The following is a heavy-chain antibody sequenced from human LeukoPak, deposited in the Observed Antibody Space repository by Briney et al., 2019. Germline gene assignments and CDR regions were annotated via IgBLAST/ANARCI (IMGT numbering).Heavy chain of an antibody. CDR2: INNSGRT. J-gene: IGHJ6*03. V-gene: IGHV4-34*01. D-gene: IGHD1-7*01. CDR1: GVSFSNYY. CDR3: ARRWNYGRNYYIDV. Sequence: SETLSLTCAGYGVSFSNYYWGWIRQPPGKGLEWIGEINNSGRTNYNPSLMSRVTVSVDTSKKQFYMRLTSVTATDTAVYYYARRWNYGRNYYIDVWGKGAMVSVSS.